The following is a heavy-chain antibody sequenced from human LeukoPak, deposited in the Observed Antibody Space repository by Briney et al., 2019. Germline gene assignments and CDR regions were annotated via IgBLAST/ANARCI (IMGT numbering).Heavy chain of an antibody. J-gene: IGHJ5*02. Sequence: SSETLSLTCTVSGGSISSGGYYWSWIRQHPGKGLEWIGYIYYSGSTYYNPSLESRVTISVDTSKNRFSLKLSSVTAADTAVYYCARETIAAAGRYNWFDPWGQGTLVTVSS. V-gene: IGHV4-31*03. CDR1: GGSISSGGYY. CDR2: IYYSGST. CDR3: ARETIAAAGRYNWFDP. D-gene: IGHD6-13*01.